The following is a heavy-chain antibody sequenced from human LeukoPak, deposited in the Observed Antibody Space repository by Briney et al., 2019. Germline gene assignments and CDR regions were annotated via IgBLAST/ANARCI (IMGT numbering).Heavy chain of an antibody. V-gene: IGHV3-48*01. Sequence: GGSLRLSCAASGFTFSSYSMNWVRQAPGKGLEWVSHISSSISTIYYADSVKGRFTISRDKAKNSLYLQMTSLRGEHTAVYYCARDGVVVAGTRRAFDIWGQGTMVTVSS. D-gene: IGHD6-19*01. CDR1: GFTFSSYS. CDR2: ISSSISTI. CDR3: ARDGVVVAGTRRAFDI. J-gene: IGHJ3*02.